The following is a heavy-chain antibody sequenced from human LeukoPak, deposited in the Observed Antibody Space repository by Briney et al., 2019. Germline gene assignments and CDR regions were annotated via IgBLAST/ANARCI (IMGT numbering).Heavy chain of an antibody. Sequence: GGSLRLSCAGSGFIFSSTWMHWVRHAPGEGLVWVSRINSDGSNINYADSVKGRFIISRDNAKNTLYLQMNSLRVEDTALYFCATAGNYRFDYWGQGTLVTVSS. CDR2: INSDGSNI. D-gene: IGHD1-7*01. CDR3: ATAGNYRFDY. V-gene: IGHV3-74*01. CDR1: GFIFSSTW. J-gene: IGHJ4*02.